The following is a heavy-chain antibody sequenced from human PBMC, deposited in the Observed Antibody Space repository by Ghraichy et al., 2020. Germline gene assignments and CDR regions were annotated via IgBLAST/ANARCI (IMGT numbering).Heavy chain of an antibody. CDR2: VYYTGST. Sequence: TLSLTCSVSGDSITSYYWSWIRQAPGKGLEWIGYVYYTGSTTYNPSLQGRVTISVDTSKTNSSLSLASVTAIDTALYYFARRGGAPPANWFFNLWGRGALVTVSS. V-gene: IGHV4-59*08. CDR1: GDSITSYY. J-gene: IGHJ2*01. D-gene: IGHD3-16*01. CDR3: ARRGGAPPANWFFNL.